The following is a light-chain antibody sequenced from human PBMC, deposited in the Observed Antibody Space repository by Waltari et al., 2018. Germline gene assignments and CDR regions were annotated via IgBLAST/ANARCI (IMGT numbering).Light chain of an antibody. CDR1: GPNIGAGSD. J-gene: IGLJ2*01. V-gene: IGLV1-40*01. Sequence: QSALTQPPSVSGAPGPRIPISCTGSGPNIGAGSDVHWYQQFPGTAPKLLLYGNNNRPSGVPDRFFGSKTGTSASLAITGLQADDEADYYCQSYDRSLSVVFGGGTKLTVL. CDR2: GNN. CDR3: QSYDRSLSVV.